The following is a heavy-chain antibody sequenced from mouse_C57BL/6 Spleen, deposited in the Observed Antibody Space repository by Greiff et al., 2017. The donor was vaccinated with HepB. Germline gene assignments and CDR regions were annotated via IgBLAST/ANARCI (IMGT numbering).Heavy chain of an antibody. V-gene: IGHV1-47*01. CDR3: ARSYDGYYYAMDY. CDR1: GYTFTTYP. Sequence: VQGVESGAELVKPGASVKMSCKASGYTFTTYPIEWMKQNHGKSLEWIGNFHPYNDDTKYNEKFKGKATLTVEKSSSTVYLELSRLTSDDSAVYYCARSYDGYYYAMDYWGQGTSVTVSS. CDR2: FHPYNDDT. D-gene: IGHD2-3*01. J-gene: IGHJ4*01.